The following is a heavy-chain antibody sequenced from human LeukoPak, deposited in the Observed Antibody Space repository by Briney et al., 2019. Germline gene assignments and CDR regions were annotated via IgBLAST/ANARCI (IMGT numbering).Heavy chain of an antibody. J-gene: IGHJ4*02. D-gene: IGHD2-15*01. V-gene: IGHV3-23*01. CDR3: AKDCCSGGSCYRRPLDY. CDR2: ISGSGGST. Sequence: GGSLRLSCAASGFTFSSYAMSWVRQAPGKGLEWVSAISGSGGSTYYADSVKGRFTISRDNSKNTLYLQMNSLRAEDTAVYYCAKDCCSGGSCYRRPLDYWGQGTLVTVSS. CDR1: GFTFSSYA.